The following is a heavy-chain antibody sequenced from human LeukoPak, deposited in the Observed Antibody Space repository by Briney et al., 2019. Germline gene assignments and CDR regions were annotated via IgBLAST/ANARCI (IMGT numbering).Heavy chain of an antibody. J-gene: IGHJ4*02. CDR2: ISRSGDIT. Sequence: PGGSLRLSCAASGAAFTKYGMKWVRQAAGAGLEYISGISRSGDITHYADSVKGRFTISRDNVHNTLYLQMNSLRDDDTALYYCATEGFYYWGPGTQVTVSS. V-gene: IGHV3-23*01. CDR3: ATEGFYY. CDR1: GAAFTKYG.